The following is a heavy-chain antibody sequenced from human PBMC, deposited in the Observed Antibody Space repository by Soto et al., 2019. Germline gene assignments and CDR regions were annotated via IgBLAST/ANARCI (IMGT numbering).Heavy chain of an antibody. CDR2: IYHSGST. D-gene: IGHD2-15*01. CDR3: ASISSRSCSGGRCYHPIDY. Sequence: SETLSLTCAVSGSSISSGGYSWSWIRQPPGKGLEWIGYIYHSGSTYYNPSLKSRVTISVDRSKNQFSLKLSSVTAADTAVYYCASISSRSCSGGRCYHPIDYWGQGTLVTVSS. V-gene: IGHV4-30-2*01. J-gene: IGHJ4*02. CDR1: GSSISSGGYS.